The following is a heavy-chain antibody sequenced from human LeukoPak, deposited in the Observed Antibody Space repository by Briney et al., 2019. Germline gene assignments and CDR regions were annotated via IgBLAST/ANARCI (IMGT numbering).Heavy chain of an antibody. V-gene: IGHV3-66*01. D-gene: IGHD6-13*01. CDR1: GFTVSSNY. CDR3: ARTEPGIAAAGYPAANWFDP. Sequence: PGGSLRLSCAASGFTVSSNYMSWVRQAPGKGLEWVSVIYSGGSTYYADSVKGRFTISRDNSKNTLYLQMNSLRAEDTAVYYCARTEPGIAAAGYPAANWFDPWAREPWSPSPQ. CDR2: IYSGGST. J-gene: IGHJ5*02.